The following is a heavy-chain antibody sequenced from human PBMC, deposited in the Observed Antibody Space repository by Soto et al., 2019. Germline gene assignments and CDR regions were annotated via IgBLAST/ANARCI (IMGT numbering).Heavy chain of an antibody. CDR3: ARVSIAVAGTDAFDI. Sequence: PGGSLRLSCAASGFTFSSYWMSWVRQAPGKGLEWVANIKQDGSEKYYVDSVKGRFTISRDNAKNSLYLQMNSLRAEDTAVYYCARVSIAVAGTDAFDIWGQGTMVTVSS. J-gene: IGHJ3*02. D-gene: IGHD6-19*01. CDR2: IKQDGSEK. CDR1: GFTFSSYW. V-gene: IGHV3-7*01.